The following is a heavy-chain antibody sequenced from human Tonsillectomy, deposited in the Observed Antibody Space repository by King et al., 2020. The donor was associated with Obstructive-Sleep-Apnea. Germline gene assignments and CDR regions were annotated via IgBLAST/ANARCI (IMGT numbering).Heavy chain of an antibody. J-gene: IGHJ6*02. CDR1: RFTFSSYW. V-gene: IGHV3-7*03. D-gene: IGHD1-1*01. CDR2: IKQDGSEK. Sequence: VQLVESGGGLVQPGGSLRLSCAASRFTFSSYWMNWVRQAPGKGLECVANIKQDGSEKYYVDSVKGRFTISRDNAKNSLYLQMNSLRAEDTAVYYCARGRGWNEQDYYYYYGMDVWGQGTTVTVSS. CDR3: ARGRGWNEQDYYYYYGMDV.